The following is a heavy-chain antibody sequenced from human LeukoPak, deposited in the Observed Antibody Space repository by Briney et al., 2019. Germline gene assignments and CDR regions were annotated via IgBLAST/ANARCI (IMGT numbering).Heavy chain of an antibody. CDR1: GGSISSGSYY. J-gene: IGHJ5*02. CDR3: ARDRVYVYHFFTGYPTNWFDP. CDR2: IYTSGST. Sequence: SQTLSLTCTVSGGSISSGSYYWSWIRQPAGKGLEWIGRIYTSGSTYYNPSLKSRVTISVDTAKNQFSIKLSSVPAADTAVYYCARDRVYVYHFFTGYPTNWFDPWGQGNPVTVSS. V-gene: IGHV4-61*02. D-gene: IGHD3-9*01.